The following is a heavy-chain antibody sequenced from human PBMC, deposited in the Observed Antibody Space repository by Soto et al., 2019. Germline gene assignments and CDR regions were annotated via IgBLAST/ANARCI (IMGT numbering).Heavy chain of an antibody. CDR1: GFTFSSYS. CDR3: AIRSGVGVTEKIDY. Sequence: EVQLVESGGGLVKPGGSLRLSCAASGFTFSSYSMNWVRQAPGKGLEWVSSISSSSSYIYYADSVKGRFTISRDNAKNSLYLQMNSLRAEDTAVYYCAIRSGVGVTEKIDYWGQGTLVTVSS. V-gene: IGHV3-21*01. CDR2: ISSSSSYI. D-gene: IGHD2-21*02. J-gene: IGHJ4*02.